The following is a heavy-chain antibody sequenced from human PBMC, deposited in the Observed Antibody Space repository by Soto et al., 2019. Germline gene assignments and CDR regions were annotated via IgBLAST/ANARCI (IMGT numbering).Heavy chain of an antibody. CDR2: INHSGST. CDR3: ASRGPLTPGLDY. V-gene: IGHV4-34*01. D-gene: IGHD1-26*01. CDR1: GGSFSGYY. J-gene: IGHJ4*02. Sequence: QVQLQQWGAGLLKPSETLSLTCAVYGGSFSGYYWSWIRQPPGKGLEWIGEINHSGSTNYNPSLKSGVTISVATPKNRFPVKRSSVTAAVTVVYSWASRGPLTPGLDYWGRGALVALS.